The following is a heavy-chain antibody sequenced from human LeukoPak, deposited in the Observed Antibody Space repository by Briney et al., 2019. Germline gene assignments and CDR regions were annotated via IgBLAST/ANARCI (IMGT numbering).Heavy chain of an antibody. J-gene: IGHJ5*02. CDR3: AKESCSTTSCSPWYNWFDP. CDR2: IYYSGST. V-gene: IGHV4-59*01. CDR1: GGSISPYF. D-gene: IGHD2-2*01. Sequence: SETLSLTCTVSGGSISPYFWSWIRQPPGKGLEWVGDIYYSGSTNYNPSLKSRVTISVDTSKNQFSLKLNSVTAADTAVYFCAKESCSTTSCSPWYNWFDPWGHGTLVTVSS.